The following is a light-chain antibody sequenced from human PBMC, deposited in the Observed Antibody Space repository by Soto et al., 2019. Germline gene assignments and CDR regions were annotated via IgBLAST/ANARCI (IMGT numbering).Light chain of an antibody. CDR1: RGISSY. CDR2: AAS. J-gene: IGKJ2*01. V-gene: IGKV1-9*01. Sequence: DIQLTQSPSFLSASVGDRVTITCRASRGISSYLAWFQQIPGKPPKLVIYAASTLQPGVPSRFSGGGSGTEVPLTISSLQPEDFATYYCQQLDSYPYTFGQGTKLEIK. CDR3: QQLDSYPYT.